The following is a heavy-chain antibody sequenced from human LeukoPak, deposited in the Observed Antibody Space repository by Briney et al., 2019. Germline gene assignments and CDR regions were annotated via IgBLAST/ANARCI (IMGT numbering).Heavy chain of an antibody. D-gene: IGHD3-9*01. Sequence: GGSLRLSCAASGFTFSSYAMHWVRQAPGKGLEWVAVIWYDGSNKYYADSVKGRFTISRDNSKNTLYLQMNSLRAEDTAVYYCARDLRYFDWSGGMDVWGQGTTVTVSS. V-gene: IGHV3-33*08. CDR2: IWYDGSNK. CDR1: GFTFSSYA. J-gene: IGHJ6*02. CDR3: ARDLRYFDWSGGMDV.